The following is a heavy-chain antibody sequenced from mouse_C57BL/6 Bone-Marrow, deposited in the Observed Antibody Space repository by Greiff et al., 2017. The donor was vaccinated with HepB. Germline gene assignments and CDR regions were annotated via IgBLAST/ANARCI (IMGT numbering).Heavy chain of an antibody. CDR3: TQGGDYDRAWFAY. D-gene: IGHD2-4*01. CDR1: GFNIKDDY. Sequence: EVQLVESGAELVRPGASVKLSCTASGFNIKDDYMHWVKQRPEQGLEWIGWIDPENGDTEYASKFQGKATITADTSSNTAYLQLSSLTSEDTAVYYCTQGGDYDRAWFAYWGQGTLVTVSA. J-gene: IGHJ3*01. V-gene: IGHV14-4*01. CDR2: IDPENGDT.